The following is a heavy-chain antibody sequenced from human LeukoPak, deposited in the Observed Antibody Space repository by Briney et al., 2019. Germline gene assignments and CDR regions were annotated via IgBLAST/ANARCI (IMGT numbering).Heavy chain of an antibody. V-gene: IGHV4-39*07. CDR1: GGSISSSIYY. CDR2: IYYSGST. Sequence: PSETLSLTCTVSGGSISSSIYYWGWIRQPPGKGLEWIGNIYYSGSTYYNPALQSRVTISIDTSKNQFSLKLSSVTAADMAVYARVDAGDLSLYLRFDYWGQGTLVTVSS. J-gene: IGHJ4*02. D-gene: IGHD3-16*02. CDR3: VDAGDLSLYLRFDY.